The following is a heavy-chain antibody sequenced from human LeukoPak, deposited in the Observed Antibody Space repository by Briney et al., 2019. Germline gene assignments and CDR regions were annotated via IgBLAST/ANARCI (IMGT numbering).Heavy chain of an antibody. Sequence: SETLSLTCTVSGGSISSYYWSWIRQPLGKGLEWIGYIYYSGSTNYNPSLKSRVTISVDTSKNQFSLKLSSVTAADTAVYYCARLCLTLHDALDIWGQGTMVTVSS. J-gene: IGHJ3*02. V-gene: IGHV4-59*08. CDR3: ARLCLTLHDALDI. CDR2: IYYSGST. D-gene: IGHD3-16*01. CDR1: GGSISSYY.